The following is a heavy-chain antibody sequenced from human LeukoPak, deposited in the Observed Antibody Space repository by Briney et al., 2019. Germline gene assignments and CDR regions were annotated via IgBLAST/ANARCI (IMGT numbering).Heavy chain of an antibody. V-gene: IGHV1-8*01. Sequence: EASVKVSCKASGYTFTRYDINWVRQATGQGLEWMGWMNPNGGNTGYAQKFQGRITMTRNTSISTVYMELSSLRSEDTAVYYCASLTFGGVIAPWGQGTLVTVSS. CDR1: GYTFTRYD. CDR2: MNPNGGNT. CDR3: ASLTFGGVIAP. J-gene: IGHJ5*02. D-gene: IGHD3-16*02.